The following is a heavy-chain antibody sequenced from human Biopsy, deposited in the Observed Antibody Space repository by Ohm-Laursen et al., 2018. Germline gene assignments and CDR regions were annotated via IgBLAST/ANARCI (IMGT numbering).Heavy chain of an antibody. D-gene: IGHD1-14*01. CDR2: IDVSDYNT. Sequence: SLRLSCAAPGFTFHTYAINWVRQAPGKGLEWVAHIDVSDYNTYYADSVRGRFTISRDNSKQMVHLEINSLTADDTAVYYCVKQWGGYNFDPWGQGTLVTVSS. CDR3: VKQWGGYNFDP. CDR1: GFTFHTYA. V-gene: IGHV3-23*01. J-gene: IGHJ5*01.